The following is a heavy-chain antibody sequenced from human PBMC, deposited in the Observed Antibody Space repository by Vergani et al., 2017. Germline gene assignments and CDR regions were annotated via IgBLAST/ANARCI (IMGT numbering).Heavy chain of an antibody. CDR2: ISYDGDTT. D-gene: IGHD1-26*01. CDR3: AKVKIGIVGANDAFDI. J-gene: IGHJ3*02. V-gene: IGHV3-30*18. CDR1: GFRFSDYG. Sequence: QVQLVESGGGLVKPGGSLRLSCAASGFRFSDYGMHWVRQAPGRGLEWVALISYDGDTTYYEDSVKGRFTISRDNSKNTLFLQMHSLRAEDTAVYYCAKVKIGIVGANDAFDIWGQGTMVTVSS.